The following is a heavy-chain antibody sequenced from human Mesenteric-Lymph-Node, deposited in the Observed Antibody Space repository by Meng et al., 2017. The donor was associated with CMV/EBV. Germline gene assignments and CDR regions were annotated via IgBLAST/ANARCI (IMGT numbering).Heavy chain of an antibody. CDR3: ASAPSPYLWFDY. Sequence: SETLSLTCTVSGDSLNRQSFHWGWIRQSPGKGLQWIGTMYYSGRTYYNPSLKSRVTISADTSKNQFSLKLNSVTAADTAVYYCASAPSPYLWFDYWGQGTLVTVSS. V-gene: IGHV4-39*07. CDR1: GDSLNRQSFH. J-gene: IGHJ4*02. D-gene: IGHD2-21*01. CDR2: MYYSGRT.